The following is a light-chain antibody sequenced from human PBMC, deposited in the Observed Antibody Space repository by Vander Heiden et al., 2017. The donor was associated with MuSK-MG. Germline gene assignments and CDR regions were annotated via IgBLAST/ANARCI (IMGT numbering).Light chain of an antibody. J-gene: IGLJ3*02. CDR2: EVN. CDR3: CSYAGSSIWV. V-gene: IGLV2-23*02. CDR1: SRDIGNYNL. Sequence: QSALTQPASVSGSPGQSIPISRTGSSRDIGNYNLVSWYQQHPGKAPKLMIYEVNKRPSGVSNRFSGSKSGNTASLTISGLQAEDEADYYCCSYAGSSIWVFGGGTKLTVL.